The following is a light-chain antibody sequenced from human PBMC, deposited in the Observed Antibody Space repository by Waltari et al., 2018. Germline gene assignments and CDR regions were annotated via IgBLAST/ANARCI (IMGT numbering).Light chain of an antibody. CDR1: NSNIGKNT. CDR2: RNA. V-gene: IGLV1-44*01. J-gene: IGLJ3*02. CDR3: ATWDDSLNGWV. Sequence: QSLLTQAPSASAPPGQRITMTCSGSNSNIGKNTVNWYQQLPGTAPKLLGYRNAQRPSEVPDRFSGSRSGTSASLAISGLQFDDEADYYCATWDDSLNGWVFGGGTRLTVL.